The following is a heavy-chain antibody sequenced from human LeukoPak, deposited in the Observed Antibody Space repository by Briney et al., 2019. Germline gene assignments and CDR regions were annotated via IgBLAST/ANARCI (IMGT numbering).Heavy chain of an antibody. J-gene: IGHJ6*02. CDR3: ARGWVRYVDNGMDV. CDR2: IIPIFGTA. Sequence: GASVKVSCKASGGTFSSYAISWVRQAPGQGLEWMGGIIPIFGTANYAQKFQGRVTITADESTSTAYMELSSLSSEDTAVYYCARGWVRYVDNGMDVWGQGTTVTVSS. CDR1: GGTFSSYA. D-gene: IGHD5-12*01. V-gene: IGHV1-69*13.